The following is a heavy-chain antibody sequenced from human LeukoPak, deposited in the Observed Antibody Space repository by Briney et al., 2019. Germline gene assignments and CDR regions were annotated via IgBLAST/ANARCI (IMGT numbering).Heavy chain of an antibody. CDR1: ELILSNYD. V-gene: IGHV3-33*01. J-gene: IGHJ4*02. CDR2: RWHDGSKI. D-gene: IGHD3-22*01. Sequence: GGSVKLSCAASELILSNYDMHWVRQAPGKGLEWVAIRWHDGSKIYYADSVKGRFTISRDSAKNTLDLQMNSLTLEDTAVYYCAREDSGGYTLDSWGQGTLVTVSS. CDR3: AREDSGGYTLDS.